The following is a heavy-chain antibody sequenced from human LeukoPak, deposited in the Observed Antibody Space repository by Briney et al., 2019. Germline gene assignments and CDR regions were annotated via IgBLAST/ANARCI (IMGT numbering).Heavy chain of an antibody. CDR3: ARDGVGRSWTTLDS. D-gene: IGHD6-13*01. CDR1: GFTVSNNY. Sequence: GGSLRLSCAASGFTVSNNYMNWVRQAPGKGLEWVSVISSGGRTYSADSVKGRFNISRDNSKNTLYLQMSSLRVEDTAVYYCARDGVGRSWTTLDSWGKGNLVTVSS. J-gene: IGHJ4*02. CDR2: ISSGGRT. V-gene: IGHV3-66*01.